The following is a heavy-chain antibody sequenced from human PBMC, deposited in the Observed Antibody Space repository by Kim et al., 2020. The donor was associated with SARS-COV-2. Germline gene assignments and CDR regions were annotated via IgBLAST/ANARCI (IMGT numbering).Heavy chain of an antibody. CDR1: GGSISSSSYY. Sequence: SETLSLTCTVSGGSISSSSYYWGWIRQPPGKGLEWIGSIYYSGSTYYNPSLKSRVTISVDTSKNQFSLKLSSVTAADTAVYYCARDQVLLWFGELLFYGMDVWGQGTTVTVSS. J-gene: IGHJ6*02. CDR2: IYYSGST. V-gene: IGHV4-39*07. D-gene: IGHD3-10*01. CDR3: ARDQVLLWFGELLFYGMDV.